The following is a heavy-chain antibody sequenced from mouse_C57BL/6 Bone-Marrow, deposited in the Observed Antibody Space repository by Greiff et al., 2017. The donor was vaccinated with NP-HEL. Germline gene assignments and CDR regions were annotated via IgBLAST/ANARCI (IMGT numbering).Heavy chain of an antibody. V-gene: IGHV5-9-1*02. CDR1: GFTFSSYA. CDR2: ISSGGDYI. CDR3: TRGLLVFDV. Sequence: EVMLVESGEGLVKPGGSLKLSCAASGFTFSSYAMSWVRQTPEKRLEWVAYISSGGDYIHYADTVKGRFTISRDNARNTLYLQMSSLKSEDTAMYYCTRGLLVFDVWGTGTTVTVSS. J-gene: IGHJ1*03.